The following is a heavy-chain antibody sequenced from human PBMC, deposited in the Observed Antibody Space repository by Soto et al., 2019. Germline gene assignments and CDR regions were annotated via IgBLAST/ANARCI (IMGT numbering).Heavy chain of an antibody. Sequence: QVQLVQSGAEVKKPGSSVKVSCKASGGTFSSYTISWVRQAPGQGLEWIGRIIPILGIANYAQKFQGRVTITADKSTSTAYMELSSLRSEDTAVYYCASDCSSTSCYLFDYWGQGTLFTVSS. V-gene: IGHV1-69*02. J-gene: IGHJ4*02. CDR3: ASDCSSTSCYLFDY. D-gene: IGHD2-2*01. CDR1: GGTFSSYT. CDR2: IIPILGIA.